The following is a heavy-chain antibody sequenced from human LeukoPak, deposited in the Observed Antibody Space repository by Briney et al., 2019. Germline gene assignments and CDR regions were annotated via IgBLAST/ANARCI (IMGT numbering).Heavy chain of an antibody. V-gene: IGHV2-5*01. J-gene: IGHJ4*02. Sequence: SGPTLVNPTQTLTLTCTFSGFSLSTSGVGVGWIRQPPGKALEWLALIYWNDDKRYKSSLKSRLTIAKDTSKNQVVLTMTNVDLVDTATYYCARSRVADGYFDSWGQGNLVTVSS. CDR3: ARSRVADGYFDS. CDR1: GFSLSTSGVG. CDR2: IYWNDDK. D-gene: IGHD6-13*01.